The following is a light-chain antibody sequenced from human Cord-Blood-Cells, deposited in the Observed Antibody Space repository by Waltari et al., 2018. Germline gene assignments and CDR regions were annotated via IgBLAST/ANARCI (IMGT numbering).Light chain of an antibody. Sequence: DIVMTQSADSLAVSLGERATINCTSSLSVLYSSNNKNYLAWYQQKTGQPPKLLICWASTGGSVVPERLRGSGSGTDFTLTISSLQAEDVAVYYCQQYYSTPQTFGQGTKVEIK. CDR1: LSVLYSSNNKNY. V-gene: IGKV4-1*01. CDR3: QQYYSTPQT. CDR2: WAS. J-gene: IGKJ1*01.